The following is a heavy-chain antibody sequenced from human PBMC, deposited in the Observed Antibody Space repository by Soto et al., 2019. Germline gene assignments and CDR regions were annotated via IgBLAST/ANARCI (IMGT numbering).Heavy chain of an antibody. Sequence: PGGSLRLSCAASGFTFSSYGMHWVRQAPGKGLEWVAVIWYDGSNKYYADSVKGRFTISRDNSKNTLYLQMNSLRAEDTAVYYCARSFSLVPAAIERNSYGMDGWGQGTTVTVSS. CDR3: ARSFSLVPAAIERNSYGMDG. D-gene: IGHD2-2*01. CDR2: IWYDGSNK. CDR1: GFTFSSYG. V-gene: IGHV3-33*01. J-gene: IGHJ6*02.